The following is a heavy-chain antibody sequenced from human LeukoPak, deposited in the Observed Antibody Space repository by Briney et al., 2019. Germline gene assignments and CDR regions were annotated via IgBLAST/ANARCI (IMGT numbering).Heavy chain of an antibody. J-gene: IGHJ4*02. D-gene: IGHD2-8*02. CDR3: ARGTGGTAWHIDS. V-gene: IGHV4-59*01. CDR2: TSYSGST. CDR1: GGSISSNY. Sequence: SQTLSLTRTVSGGSISSNYWTWIRQPPGKGLEWIGYTSYSGSTNYNPSLRSRVTLSLDTSKNQFSLKVTSVTAADTAVYYCARGTGGTAWHIDSWGQGTLVTVSS.